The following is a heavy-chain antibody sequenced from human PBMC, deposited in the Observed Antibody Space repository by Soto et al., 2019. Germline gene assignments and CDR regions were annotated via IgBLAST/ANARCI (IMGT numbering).Heavy chain of an antibody. V-gene: IGHV1-69*06. J-gene: IGHJ4*02. CDR3: GREGRGTKAGYNELVSRGY. D-gene: IGHD1-1*01. CDR1: GSRFSNYV. Sequence: QVQLVQSGAEVKTPGSSLKVSCPVSGSRFSNYVVSWMRQAPGHGLEWLGRIIPIFNSTQYEQKFQGRVTLTADKYTNAAFLELSSLRSDDTAVYYCGREGRGTKAGYNELVSRGYWGQGTLVTLSS. CDR2: IIPIFNST.